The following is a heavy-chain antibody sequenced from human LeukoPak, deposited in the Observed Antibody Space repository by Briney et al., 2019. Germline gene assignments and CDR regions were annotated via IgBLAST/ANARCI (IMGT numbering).Heavy chain of an antibody. V-gene: IGHV3-48*03. Sequence: GGSLRLSCAASGFTFSSYDMNWVRQAPGKGLEWVSYFSYSGNTIYYADSVKGRFTISRDNAKNSLYLQMNSLRAEDTAVYYCARDNGRYCSSTSCYDYYYGMDVWGQGTTVTVSS. CDR2: FSYSGNTI. D-gene: IGHD2-2*01. CDR1: GFTFSSYD. J-gene: IGHJ6*02. CDR3: ARDNGRYCSSTSCYDYYYGMDV.